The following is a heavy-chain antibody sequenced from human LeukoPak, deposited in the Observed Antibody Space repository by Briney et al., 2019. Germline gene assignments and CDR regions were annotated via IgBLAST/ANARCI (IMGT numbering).Heavy chain of an antibody. Sequence: HAGGSLRLSCAASGFTFSNYWMTWVRQAPGKGLEWVAAINQDATKEYYMDSVKARFTISRDNAKNSVSLQMNSLRAEDTAVYYCVRDGGVSGYDLLDYWGQGTLVTVSS. J-gene: IGHJ4*02. D-gene: IGHD5-12*01. CDR2: INQDATKE. V-gene: IGHV3-7*01. CDR1: GFTFSNYW. CDR3: VRDGGVSGYDLLDY.